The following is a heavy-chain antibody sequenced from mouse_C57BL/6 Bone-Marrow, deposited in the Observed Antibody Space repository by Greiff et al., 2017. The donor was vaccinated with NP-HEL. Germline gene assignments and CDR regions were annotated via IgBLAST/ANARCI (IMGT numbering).Heavy chain of an antibody. CDR2: INPSSGYT. J-gene: IGHJ4*01. CDR3: ARYRASAGTRAMDY. CDR1: GYTFTSYY. D-gene: IGHD4-1*01. Sequence: VQLQQSGAELAKPGASVKLPCKASGYTFTSYYMHWVKQRPGQSLEWIGYINPSSGYTMYNQKFKDKATLTADKSSSPAYMQLSSLTYEDSAAYYCARYRASAGTRAMDYWGQGTSATVSA. V-gene: IGHV1-7*01.